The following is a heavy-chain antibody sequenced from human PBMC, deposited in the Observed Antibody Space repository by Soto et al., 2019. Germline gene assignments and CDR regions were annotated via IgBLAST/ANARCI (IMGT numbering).Heavy chain of an antibody. Sequence: ASVKVSCKSSGGTFSSYAISCVRQAPGQGLEWMGGIIPIFGTANYAQKFQGRVTITADESTSTAYMELNTLRAEDTALYYCTKLQEASGFVTSYIQYWGRGTLVTVSS. D-gene: IGHD1-26*01. CDR3: TKLQEASGFVTSYIQY. J-gene: IGHJ4*02. CDR1: GGTFSSYA. CDR2: IIPIFGTA. V-gene: IGHV1-69*13.